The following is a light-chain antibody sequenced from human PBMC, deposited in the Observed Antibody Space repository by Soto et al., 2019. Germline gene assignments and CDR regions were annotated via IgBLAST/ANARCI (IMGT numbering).Light chain of an antibody. CDR3: QAWDSSTAEV. Sequence: SYELTQPPSVSVSPGQTASITCSGDKVGDKYACWYQQKPGQSPVLVIYQDSKRPSGIPERFSGSNSGNTATLTISGTQAMDEADYYCQAWDSSTAEVFGTGTKVTVL. V-gene: IGLV3-1*01. CDR1: KVGDKY. J-gene: IGLJ1*01. CDR2: QDS.